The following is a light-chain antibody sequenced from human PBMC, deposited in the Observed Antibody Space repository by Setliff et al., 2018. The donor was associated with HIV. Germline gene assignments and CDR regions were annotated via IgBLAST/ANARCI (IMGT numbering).Light chain of an antibody. CDR3: QSYDSSLSGFYV. CDR2: DVS. V-gene: IGLV2-11*01. CDR1: SGDVGVDTS. Sequence: QSALPQPRSVSGSPGQSVTISCTGTSGDVGVDTSVSWYQQHPGKAPKLLIYDVSERPSGVPDRFSGSKSGNTASLTISGLQAEDEADYYCQSYDSSLSGFYVFGTGTKVTVL. J-gene: IGLJ1*01.